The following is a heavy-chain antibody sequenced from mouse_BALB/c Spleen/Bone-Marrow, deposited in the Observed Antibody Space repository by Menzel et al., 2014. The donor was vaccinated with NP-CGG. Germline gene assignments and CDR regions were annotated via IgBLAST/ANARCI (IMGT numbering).Heavy chain of an antibody. Sequence: EVKLVESGGGLVQPGGSLRLSCATSGFTFTDYYMSWVRQPPGKALEWLGFIRNKANGYTTEYSASVKGRITISRDNSQSILYLQMNTLRAEDSATYYCARDRRYDLAWFAYWGQGTLVTVSA. V-gene: IGHV7-3*02. J-gene: IGHJ3*01. CDR1: GFTFTDYY. CDR3: ARDRRYDLAWFAY. D-gene: IGHD2-14*01. CDR2: IRNKANGYTT.